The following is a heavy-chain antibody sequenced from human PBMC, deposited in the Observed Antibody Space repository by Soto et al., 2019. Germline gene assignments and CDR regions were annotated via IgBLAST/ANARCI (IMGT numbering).Heavy chain of an antibody. CDR3: AVQMYGNRFGSRFAY. D-gene: IGHD5-18*01. V-gene: IGHV4-39*01. J-gene: IGHJ4*02. CDR1: GGSITSGTYF. CDR2: MYSTGDT. Sequence: QLQLQESGPGLVKPSETLSLSCTVSGGSITSGTYFWGWIRQAPGKGLEWIGSMYSTGDTYYKPALKSRAIISVDTTTLQFSLKVISVTAADTAVYDCAVQMYGNRFGSRFAYWGQGAPVTVSS.